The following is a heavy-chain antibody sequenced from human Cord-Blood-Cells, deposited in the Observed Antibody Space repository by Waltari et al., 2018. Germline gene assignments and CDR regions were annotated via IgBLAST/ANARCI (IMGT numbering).Heavy chain of an antibody. CDR1: GGSFSGYY. Sequence: QVQLQQWGAGLLKPSETLSLTCAVYGGSFSGYYWSWIRQPPGKGLEWIGEINHSGSTNYNPSLKSRVTRSVDTSKNQFSLKLSSVTAADTAVYYCARGNPLDYWGQGTLVTVSS. V-gene: IGHV4-34*01. CDR2: INHSGST. CDR3: ARGNPLDY. J-gene: IGHJ4*02.